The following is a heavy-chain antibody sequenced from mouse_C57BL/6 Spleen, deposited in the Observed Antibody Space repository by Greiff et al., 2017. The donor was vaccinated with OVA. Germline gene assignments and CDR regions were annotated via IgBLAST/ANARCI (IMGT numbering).Heavy chain of an antibody. D-gene: IGHD2-5*01. V-gene: IGHV1-55*01. CDR3: AREGYSIPYNAMDY. CDR1: GYTFTSYW. J-gene: IGHJ4*01. CDR2: IYPGSGST. Sequence: QVQLQQPGAELVKPGASVKMSCKASGYTFTSYWITWVKQSPGPGLEWIGDIYPGSGSTNYTETFKSKVTLSVDTSSSTAYLQLSSLTSEDSAVYDCAREGYSIPYNAMDYWGQGTSVTVAS.